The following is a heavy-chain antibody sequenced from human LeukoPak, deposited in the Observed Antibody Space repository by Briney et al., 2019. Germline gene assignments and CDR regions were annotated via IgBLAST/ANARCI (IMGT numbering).Heavy chain of an antibody. V-gene: IGHV3-33*01. CDR3: ARSSGYSNGPPRDY. CDR1: GFTFSSYG. CDR2: IWYDGSNK. J-gene: IGHJ4*02. Sequence: GGSLRLSCAASGFTFSSYGMHWVRQAPGKGLEWVAVIWYDGSNKYYADSVKGRFTISRDNSKNTLYLQMNSLRAEDTAVYYCARSSGYSNGPPRDYWGQGTLVTVSS. D-gene: IGHD5-18*01.